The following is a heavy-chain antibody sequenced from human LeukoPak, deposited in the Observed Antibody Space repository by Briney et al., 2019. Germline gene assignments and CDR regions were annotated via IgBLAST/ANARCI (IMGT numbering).Heavy chain of an antibody. J-gene: IGHJ4*02. CDR2: INTNTGNP. V-gene: IGHV7-4-1*02. D-gene: IGHD3-16*01. Sequence: GASVKVSCKASGYTFSSYAMNWVRQAPGQGLEWMGWINTNTGNPTYAQGFTGRFVFSLDTSVSTAYLQISSLQAEDTAVYYCARSNNDGDYFGVGFDYWGQGTLVTVSS. CDR1: GYTFSSYA. CDR3: ARSNNDGDYFGVGFDY.